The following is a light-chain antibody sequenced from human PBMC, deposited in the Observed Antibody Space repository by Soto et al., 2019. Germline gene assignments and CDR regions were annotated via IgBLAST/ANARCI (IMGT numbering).Light chain of an antibody. Sequence: QSALTQPRSVSGSPGQSVAISCTGTASDVGGNNYVSWYQQHPGQAPKLMIYDVSTRSSGVPDRFSGSKSGNTASLTISGLQAEDEADYYCCSFRGIYTLAVFGGGTKLTVL. CDR1: ASDVGGNNY. V-gene: IGLV2-11*01. J-gene: IGLJ2*01. CDR3: CSFRGIYTLAV. CDR2: DVS.